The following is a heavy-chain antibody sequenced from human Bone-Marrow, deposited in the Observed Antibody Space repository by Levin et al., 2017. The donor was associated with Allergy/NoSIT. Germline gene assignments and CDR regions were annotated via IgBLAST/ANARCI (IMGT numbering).Heavy chain of an antibody. V-gene: IGHV3-15*01. Sequence: AGGSLRLSCEGSGFNFNNAWMSWVRQAPGKGLEWIARIKSKTDGGAIDYAAPVKGRFIISRDDSKKTLNLEMSSLKSEDKGVYYCTADDVAVVTSIPHYSYYFYMDVWGKGTTVTVSS. CDR2: IKSKTDGGAI. D-gene: IGHD2-21*02. CDR3: TADDVAVVTSIPHYSYYFYMDV. CDR1: GFNFNNAW. J-gene: IGHJ6*03.